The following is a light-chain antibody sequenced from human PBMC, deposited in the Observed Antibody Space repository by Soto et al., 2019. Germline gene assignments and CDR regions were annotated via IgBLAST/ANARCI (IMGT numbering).Light chain of an antibody. V-gene: IGKV3-15*01. CDR3: QQYNNWPRT. CDR1: QSVSSN. Sequence: EVVMTQSPATLSVSPGERATLSCRASQSVSSNLAWYQQKPGQGPRLLIYGASMRATGIPARFRGSGSGTAFPLSISSLQSEDFAVYYCQQYNNWPRTFGQGTTVESK. J-gene: IGKJ1*01. CDR2: GAS.